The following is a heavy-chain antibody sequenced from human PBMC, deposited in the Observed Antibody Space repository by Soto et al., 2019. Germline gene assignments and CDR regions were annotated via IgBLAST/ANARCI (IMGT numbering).Heavy chain of an antibody. D-gene: IGHD4-4*01. J-gene: IGHJ4*02. CDR2: INPSGGST. CDR1: VYTLTSYY. Sequence: SVKVSCKSSVYTLTSYYMHWVRQAPGQGLEWMGIINPSGGSTSYAQKFQGRVTMTRDTSTSTVYMDLSSLRSEDTAVYYCARAMLGRTVTNDYWGQGTLVTVPS. CDR3: ARAMLGRTVTNDY. V-gene: IGHV1-46*01.